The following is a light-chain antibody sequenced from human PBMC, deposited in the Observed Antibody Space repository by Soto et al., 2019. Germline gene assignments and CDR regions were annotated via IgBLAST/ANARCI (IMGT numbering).Light chain of an antibody. Sequence: QSVLTQPASVSGSPGQSITISCTGSGSDTGTYNLVSWYQHHPGKAPKLIIYEDTKRPSGVSNRFSGSKSDNTASLTISGLQADDEADYYCCSFAGTTTHVIFGGGTKVTVL. CDR3: CSFAGTTTHVI. J-gene: IGLJ2*01. CDR2: EDT. CDR1: GSDTGTYNL. V-gene: IGLV2-23*01.